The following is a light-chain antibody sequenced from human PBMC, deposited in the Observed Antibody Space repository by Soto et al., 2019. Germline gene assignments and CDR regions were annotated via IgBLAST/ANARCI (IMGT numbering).Light chain of an antibody. Sequence: EIVLTQSPGTLSLSPGERATLSCRASQSVSSSYLAWYQQKPGQAPRLLIYGASSRATGIPDRFSGSGSGTDFTLTISRLEPEECAVYYCQQYGSSPPLTFGQGTKVEIK. J-gene: IGKJ1*01. CDR2: GAS. CDR3: QQYGSSPPLT. V-gene: IGKV3-20*01. CDR1: QSVSSSY.